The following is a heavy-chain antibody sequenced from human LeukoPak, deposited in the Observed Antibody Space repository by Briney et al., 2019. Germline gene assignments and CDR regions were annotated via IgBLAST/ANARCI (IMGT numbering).Heavy chain of an antibody. CDR3: ARGDIVVVPVDY. J-gene: IGHJ4*02. D-gene: IGHD2-2*01. CDR1: GFTFSSYS. V-gene: IGHV3-21*04. CDR2: ISSSSSYI. Sequence: GGSLRLSCTASGFTFSSYSMNWVRQAPGKGLEWVSSISSSSSYIYYADSVKGRFTISRDNAKNSLYLQMNSLRAEDTAVYYCARGDIVVVPVDYWGQGTLVTVSS.